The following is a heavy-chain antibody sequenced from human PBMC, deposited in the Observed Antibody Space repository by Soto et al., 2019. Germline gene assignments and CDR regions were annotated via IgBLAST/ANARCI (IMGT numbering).Heavy chain of an antibody. CDR3: GRGRSGQLVVLC. V-gene: IGHV1-2*02. J-gene: IGHJ4*02. Sequence: ASVNVSCKASGYTFTGHYIHWVRQAPGQGPEWMGEIGPASGDTRYAQKFQGRVTMTRDTSITTVYMELNNLSPDDTAVYYCGRGRSGQLVVLCWGKGTPVIVSS. D-gene: IGHD3-10*01. CDR1: GYTFTGHY. CDR2: IGPASGDT.